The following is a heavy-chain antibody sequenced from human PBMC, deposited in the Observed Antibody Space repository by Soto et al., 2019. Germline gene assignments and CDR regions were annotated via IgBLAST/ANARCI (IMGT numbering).Heavy chain of an antibody. CDR2: ISAVDSII. CDR1: GVTFSSYE. V-gene: IGHV3-48*03. Sequence: GSLIRSCAASGVTFSSYEMNWVRQAPGKGLEWVSYISAVDSIIYYADSVKGRFTISRDNAKSSLYLQMNSLRAEDTAVYYCARGPPFDYWGQGTLVTVSS. CDR3: ARGPPFDY. J-gene: IGHJ4*02.